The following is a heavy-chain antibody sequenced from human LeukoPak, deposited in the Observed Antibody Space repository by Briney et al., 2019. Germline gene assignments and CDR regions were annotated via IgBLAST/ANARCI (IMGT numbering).Heavy chain of an antibody. V-gene: IGHV4-39*07. D-gene: IGHD6-19*01. Sequence: SETLSLTCTVSGGSIISSSYYWGWIRQSPGKGLGWIGSIYYSGGTYYNPSHKSRVTISVDTSKNQFSLILSSVTAADTAVYYCARDSTYSSGWPGEFDPWGQGTLVTVSS. CDR1: GGSIISSSYY. CDR2: IYYSGGT. J-gene: IGHJ5*02. CDR3: ARDSTYSSGWPGEFDP.